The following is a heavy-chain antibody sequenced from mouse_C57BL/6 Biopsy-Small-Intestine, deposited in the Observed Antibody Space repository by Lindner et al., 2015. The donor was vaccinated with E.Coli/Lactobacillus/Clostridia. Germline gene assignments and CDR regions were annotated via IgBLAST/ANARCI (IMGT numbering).Heavy chain of an antibody. CDR3: ARGPYDSDGAMDY. Sequence: VQLQESGGGLVQSGRSLRLSCATSGFTFSDFYMEWVRQAPGKGLEWIAASRNKANDYTTEYSASVKGRSIVSRDTSQSILYLQMNALRAEDTAIYYCARGPYDSDGAMDYWGQGTSVTVSS. J-gene: IGHJ4*01. V-gene: IGHV7-1*01. D-gene: IGHD2-4*01. CDR2: SRNKANDYTT. CDR1: GFTFSDFY.